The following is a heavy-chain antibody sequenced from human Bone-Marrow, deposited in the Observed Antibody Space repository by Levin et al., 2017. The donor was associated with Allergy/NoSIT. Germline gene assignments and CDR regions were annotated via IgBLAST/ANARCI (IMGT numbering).Heavy chain of an antibody. Sequence: QTLSLTCNFSGFSLYTSGVGVGWFRQSPGKALEWLTLIYWDDDTRYNPSLRDRVAVTKDASRNQVVLTLTNMGPVDTGTYYCVRRTPKFLFFDPWGPGALVTVSS. CDR1: GFSLYTSGVG. J-gene: IGHJ5*02. CDR2: IYWDDDT. V-gene: IGHV2-5*02. D-gene: IGHD3-3*01. CDR3: VRRTPKFLFFDP.